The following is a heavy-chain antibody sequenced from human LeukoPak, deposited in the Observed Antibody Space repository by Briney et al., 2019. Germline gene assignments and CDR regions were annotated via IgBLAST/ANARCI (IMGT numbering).Heavy chain of an antibody. CDR2: IYTSGST. CDR3: ARVSAAGMEFHYGMDV. Sequence: PSETLSLTCTVSGVSISSYYWSWIRQPAGKGLEWIGRIYTSGSTNYNPSLKSRVTMSVDTSKNQFSLKLSSVTAADTAVYYCARVSAAGMEFHYGMDVWGQGTTVCVSS. J-gene: IGHJ6*02. CDR1: GVSISSYY. V-gene: IGHV4-4*07. D-gene: IGHD6-13*01.